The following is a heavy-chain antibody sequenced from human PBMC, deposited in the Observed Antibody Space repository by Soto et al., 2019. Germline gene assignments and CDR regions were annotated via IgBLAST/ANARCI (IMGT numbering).Heavy chain of an antibody. J-gene: IGHJ6*02. CDR2: INPNSGGT. Sequence: ASVKVSCKASGYTLTGYYMHWVRQAPGQGLEWMGWINPNSGGTNYAQKFQGWVTMTRDTSISTAYMELSRLRSDDTAVYYCARDRSDGSGSSYYYYGMDVWGQGTTVTVSS. D-gene: IGHD3-10*01. CDR3: ARDRSDGSGSSYYYYGMDV. V-gene: IGHV1-2*04. CDR1: GYTLTGYY.